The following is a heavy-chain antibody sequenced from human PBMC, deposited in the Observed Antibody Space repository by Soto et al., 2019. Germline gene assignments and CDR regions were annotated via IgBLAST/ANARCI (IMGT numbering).Heavy chain of an antibody. CDR2: IIPIFGTA. V-gene: IGHV1-69*12. Sequence: QVQLVQSGAEVKKPGSSVKVSCKASGGTFSSYAISWVRQAPGQGLEWMGGIIPIFGTANYAQKFQGRVTTTADETTSTAYMELSSLSSEDTAVYYFASPPPPGNYYYYGMDVGGQGTTFTVSS. CDR3: ASPPPPGNYYYYGMDV. J-gene: IGHJ6*02. CDR1: GGTFSSYA.